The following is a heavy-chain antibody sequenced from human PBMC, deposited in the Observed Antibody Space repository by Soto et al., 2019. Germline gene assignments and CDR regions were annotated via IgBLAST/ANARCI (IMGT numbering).Heavy chain of an antibody. D-gene: IGHD1-26*01. CDR2: IYSGGST. V-gene: IGHV3-53*04. CDR1: GFTVSSSY. Sequence: GGSLRLSCAASGFTVSSSYMSWVRQAPGKGLEWVSVIYSGGSTYYADSVRGRFTISRHNSNNTLDLQMSSLRSEDTAVYYCARPREKRDFYYYYMDVWGKGTTVTVSS. J-gene: IGHJ6*03. CDR3: ARPREKRDFYYYYMDV.